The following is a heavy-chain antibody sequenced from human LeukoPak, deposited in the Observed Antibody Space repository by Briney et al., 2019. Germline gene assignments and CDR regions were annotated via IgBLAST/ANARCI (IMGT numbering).Heavy chain of an antibody. CDR1: GFTFSSYA. CDR3: ARSSGSYTYFDY. D-gene: IGHD1-26*01. CDR2: ISYDGSNK. V-gene: IGHV3-30*01. J-gene: IGHJ4*02. Sequence: PGGSLRLSCAASGFTFSSYAMHWVRQAPGKGLEWVAVISYDGSNKYYADSVKGRFTISRDNSKNTLYLQMNSLRAEDTAVYYCARSSGSYTYFDYWGQGTLVTVSS.